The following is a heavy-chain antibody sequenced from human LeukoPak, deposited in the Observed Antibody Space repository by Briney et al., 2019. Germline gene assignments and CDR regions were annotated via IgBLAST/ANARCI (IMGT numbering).Heavy chain of an antibody. CDR1: GGSISSSSYY. D-gene: IGHD5/OR15-5a*01. J-gene: IGHJ6*03. Sequence: SETLSLTCTVSGGSISSSSYYWGWIRQPPGKGLEWIGSIYYSGSTYYNPSLKSRVTISVDTSKNQFSLKLSSVTAADTAVYYCARHWRFSNLVSYYMDVWGKGTTVTIS. CDR3: ARHWRFSNLVSYYMDV. V-gene: IGHV4-39*01. CDR2: IYYSGST.